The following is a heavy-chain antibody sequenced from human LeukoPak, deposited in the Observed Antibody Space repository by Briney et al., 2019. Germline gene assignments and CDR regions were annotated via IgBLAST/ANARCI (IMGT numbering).Heavy chain of an antibody. V-gene: IGHV4-59*11. J-gene: IGHJ3*02. CDR2: ISYIGTT. D-gene: IGHD4-17*01. Sequence: WETLSLTCAVSGDSFSSHYWTWIRQPLGRGLEWIGYISYIGTTNYNPSLKSRVTISIDTSKNQFSLKLSSMTTADTAVYYCARDLVTVTKGFDIWGLGTMVSVSS. CDR3: ARDLVTVTKGFDI. CDR1: GDSFSSHY.